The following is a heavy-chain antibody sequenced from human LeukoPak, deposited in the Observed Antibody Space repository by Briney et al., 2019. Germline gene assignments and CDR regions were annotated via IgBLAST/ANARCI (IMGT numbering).Heavy chain of an antibody. D-gene: IGHD1-1*01. V-gene: IGHV3-53*05. CDR2: MLQGGST. CDR3: AKVPNWNDKYYYYYGMDV. Sequence: GGSLRLSCAASGFVVSSKYMTWVRLAPGRGPEWVSLMLQGGSTYYADSVKGRFTISRDNSKNTLYLQMNSLRAEDTAVYYCAKVPNWNDKYYYYYGMDVWGQGTTVTVSS. CDR1: GFVVSSKY. J-gene: IGHJ6*02.